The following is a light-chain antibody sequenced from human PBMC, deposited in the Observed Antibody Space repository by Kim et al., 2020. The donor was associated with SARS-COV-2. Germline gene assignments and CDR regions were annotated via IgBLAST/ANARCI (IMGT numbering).Light chain of an antibody. CDR2: DNN. CDR1: SANIENND. J-gene: IGLJ1*01. V-gene: IGLV1-51*01. CDR3: GTWDSSLSAYV. Sequence: GQKGPTSCSGSSANIENNDVSWYQQLPGTAPKLLIYDNNERPSGIPDRFSGSKSGTSATLGITGLQTGDEADYYCGTWDSSLSAYVFGTGTKVTVL.